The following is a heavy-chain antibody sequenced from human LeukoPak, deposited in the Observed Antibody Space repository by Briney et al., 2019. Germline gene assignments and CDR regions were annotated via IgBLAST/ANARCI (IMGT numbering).Heavy chain of an antibody. CDR2: IYSTGST. CDR1: GGSINFYY. CDR3: ARRARWAQDFDY. Sequence: SETLSLTCTVSGGSINFYYWSWIRQPAGKGPEWIGRIYSTGSTNYSPFLKSRVTMSVDKSKNQFSLNLSSVTAADTAVYYCARRARWAQDFDYWGQGTLVTVSS. D-gene: IGHD5-24*01. V-gene: IGHV4-4*07. J-gene: IGHJ4*02.